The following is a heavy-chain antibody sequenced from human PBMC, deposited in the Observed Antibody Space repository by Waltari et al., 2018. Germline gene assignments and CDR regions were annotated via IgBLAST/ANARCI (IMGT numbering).Heavy chain of an antibody. CDR1: GGTFSSYA. J-gene: IGHJ5*02. CDR3: ARARGHDFWSGDSHNWFDP. V-gene: IGHV1-69*12. D-gene: IGHD3-3*01. CDR2: IIPILGTA. Sequence: QVQLVQSGAEVKKPGSSVKVSCKASGGTFSSYAISWVRQAPGQGLEWMGGIIPILGTANYAQKYQGRVTITADESTSTAYMERSSLRSEDTAVYYCARARGHDFWSGDSHNWFDPWGQGTLVTVSS.